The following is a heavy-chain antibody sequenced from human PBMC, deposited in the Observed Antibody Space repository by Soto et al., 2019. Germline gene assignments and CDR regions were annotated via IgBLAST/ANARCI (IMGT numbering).Heavy chain of an antibody. D-gene: IGHD3-16*02. CDR2: IYYSGIT. CDR1: GGSISSGGYY. V-gene: IGHV4-31*03. J-gene: IGHJ4*02. CDR3: ARDRPTFGGVIVTPGGFDY. Sequence: PSETLSLTCTVSGGSISSGGYYWSWIRQHPGKGLEWIGYIYYSGITYYNPSLKSRVTISVDTSKNQFSLKLSSVTAADTAVYYCARDRPTFGGVIVTPGGFDYWGQGTLVTVSS.